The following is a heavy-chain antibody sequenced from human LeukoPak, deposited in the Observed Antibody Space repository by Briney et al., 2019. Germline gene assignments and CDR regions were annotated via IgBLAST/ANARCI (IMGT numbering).Heavy chain of an antibody. V-gene: IGHV3-9*01. J-gene: IGHJ4*02. CDR1: GFTFDDYA. Sequence: GRSLRLSCAASGFTFDDYAVHWVRQAPGKGLEWVSGISWNSGSIGYADSVKGRFTISRDNAKNSLYLQMNSLIAEDTVLYYCAKAGSSSWEDYFDYWGQGTLVTVSS. D-gene: IGHD6-13*01. CDR3: AKAGSSSWEDYFDY. CDR2: ISWNSGSI.